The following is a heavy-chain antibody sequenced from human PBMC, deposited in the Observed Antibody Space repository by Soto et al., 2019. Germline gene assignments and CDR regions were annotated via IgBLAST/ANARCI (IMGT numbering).Heavy chain of an antibody. Sequence: EVQLLESAGGWVQPGGSLRLSCAASGFTFSVFAMSWVRQAPGKGQELDSTISGRGENTYYADSVKGRFTISRDNSKNTLNLQMNSLRGEDTAVYYCAKDRGTGDYGVNAVDIWGQGTMVTVAS. J-gene: IGHJ3*02. CDR2: ISGRGENT. CDR3: AKDRGTGDYGVNAVDI. D-gene: IGHD7-27*01. CDR1: GFTFSVFA. V-gene: IGHV3-23*01.